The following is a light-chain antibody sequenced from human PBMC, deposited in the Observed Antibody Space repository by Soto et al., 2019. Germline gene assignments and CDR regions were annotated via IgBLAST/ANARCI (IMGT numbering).Light chain of an antibody. CDR2: EVN. J-gene: IGLJ1*01. CDR3: CSYTTSSTDV. Sequence: QSVLTQPASVSGSPGQSITIYCTGTSSDVGGYNYVSWYQQHPDKAPKLILYEVNNRPSGVSNRFSGSKSGNTASLTISGLQAEDEADYYCCSYTTSSTDVFGTGTKVTVL. CDR1: SSDVGGYNY. V-gene: IGLV2-14*01.